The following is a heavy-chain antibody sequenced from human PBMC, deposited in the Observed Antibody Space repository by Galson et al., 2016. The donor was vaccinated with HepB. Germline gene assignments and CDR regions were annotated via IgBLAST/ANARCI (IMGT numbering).Heavy chain of an antibody. Sequence: SVKVSCKVSGYTLTDLSMHWVRQAPGKGLEWMGGFDPEDGETIYAQKFQGRVTMTEDTSTDTAYMELSSLRSEDTAVYYCAISTRGLPRYYYFMDVWGQGTTVTVSS. CDR3: AISTRGLPRYYYFMDV. D-gene: IGHD4-17*01. V-gene: IGHV1-24*01. CDR1: GYTLTDLS. J-gene: IGHJ6*02. CDR2: FDPEDGET.